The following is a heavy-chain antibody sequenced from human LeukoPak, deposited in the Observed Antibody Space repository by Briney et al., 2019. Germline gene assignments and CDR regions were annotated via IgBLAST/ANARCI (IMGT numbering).Heavy chain of an antibody. V-gene: IGHV3-74*01. J-gene: IGHJ4*01. CDR3: ARAVYYGNYLGY. D-gene: IGHD3-3*01. CDR2: INSGGSST. CDR1: GFTFSSYW. Sequence: GGSLRLSCAASGFTFSSYWMHWVRQAPGKGLVWVSRINSGGSSTNYADSVKGRFTISRDNAKNTLYLQMNSLRAEDTAMYYCARAVYYGNYLGYWGQGTLVTVSS.